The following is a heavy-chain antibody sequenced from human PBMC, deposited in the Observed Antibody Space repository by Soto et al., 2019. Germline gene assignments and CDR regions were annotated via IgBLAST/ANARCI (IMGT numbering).Heavy chain of an antibody. CDR1: GGTFSSYA. J-gene: IGHJ5*02. D-gene: IGHD3-22*01. Sequence: SVKVSCKASGGTFSSYAISWVRQAPGQGLEWMGGIIPIFGTANYAQKFQGRVTITADESTSTAYMELSSLRSEDTAVYYCARGIVGYYDSSDPTPNWFDPWGQGTLVTVSS. CDR2: IIPIFGTA. V-gene: IGHV1-69*13. CDR3: ARGIVGYYDSSDPTPNWFDP.